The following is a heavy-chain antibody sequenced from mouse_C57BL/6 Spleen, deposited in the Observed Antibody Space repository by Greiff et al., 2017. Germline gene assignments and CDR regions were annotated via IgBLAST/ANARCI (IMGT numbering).Heavy chain of an antibody. CDR3: ARERTYGSPYYFDY. CDR1: GYTFTSYW. CDR2: FDPNSGGT. V-gene: IGHV1-72*01. D-gene: IGHD1-1*01. J-gene: IGHJ2*01. Sequence: QFQLQQPGAELVKPGASVKLSCKASGYTFTSYWMHWVKQRPGRGLEWIGRFDPNSGGTKYNEKFKSKATLTVDKPSSTAYMQLSSLTSEDSAVYDCARERTYGSPYYFDYWGQGTTLTVSS.